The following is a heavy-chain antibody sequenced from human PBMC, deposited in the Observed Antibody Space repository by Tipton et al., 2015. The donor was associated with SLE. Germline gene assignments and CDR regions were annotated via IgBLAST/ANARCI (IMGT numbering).Heavy chain of an antibody. CDR1: TYSISSGFY. D-gene: IGHD6-13*01. J-gene: IGHJ4*02. Sequence: TLSLTCAVSTYSISSGFYWAWIRQPPGKGLEWIGYIYYSGSTYYNPSLKSRVTISVDTSKNQFSLKLSSVTAADTAVYYCTREFREQQLPYYFDYWGQGTLVTVSS. CDR3: TREFREQQLPYYFDY. CDR2: IYYSGST. V-gene: IGHV4-38-2*02.